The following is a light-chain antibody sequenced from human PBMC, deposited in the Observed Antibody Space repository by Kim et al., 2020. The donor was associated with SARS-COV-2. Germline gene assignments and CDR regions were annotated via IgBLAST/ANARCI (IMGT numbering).Light chain of an antibody. CDR1: SSHVGGHNY. J-gene: IGLJ2*01. V-gene: IGLV2-14*04. CDR2: NVS. CDR3: SSYTSSITFVI. Sequence: QSITTCCSGTSSHVGGHNYVVWYQQIPDKAPKLKIFNVSKRPSGVSNRFSGSKSGNTTSLTISGLLAEGESVYYCSSYTSSITFVIFSGGTHLAVL.